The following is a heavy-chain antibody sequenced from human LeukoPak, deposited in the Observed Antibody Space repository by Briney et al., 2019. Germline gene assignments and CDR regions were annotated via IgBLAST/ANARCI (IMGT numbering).Heavy chain of an antibody. Sequence: GGSLRFSCVASGFTFSSYGMTWVRQAPGKGLEWVSGISGSGASTYYADSVKGRFTISRDNSKNTLYLQMNSLRAEDTAVYYCAKERLLWFGELSPFDYWGQGTLVTVSS. CDR3: AKERLLWFGELSPFDY. CDR1: GFTFSSYG. J-gene: IGHJ4*02. D-gene: IGHD3-10*01. CDR2: ISGSGAST. V-gene: IGHV3-23*01.